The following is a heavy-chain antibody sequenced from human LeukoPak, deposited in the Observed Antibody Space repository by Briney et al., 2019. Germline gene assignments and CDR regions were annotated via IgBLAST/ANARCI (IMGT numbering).Heavy chain of an antibody. CDR1: GYSFTNYW. D-gene: IGHD2-8*02. CDR3: ARQGTGYSFDY. V-gene: IGHV5-51*01. CDR2: IYPGDSDT. Sequence: GESLKISCQVSGYSFTNYWIVWVRQMPGKGLEWMGIIYPGDSDTKYSPSFQGQVTFSADKSINIVYLQWSSLKASDTAMYYCARQGTGYSFDYGGQGTLVTVSS. J-gene: IGHJ4*02.